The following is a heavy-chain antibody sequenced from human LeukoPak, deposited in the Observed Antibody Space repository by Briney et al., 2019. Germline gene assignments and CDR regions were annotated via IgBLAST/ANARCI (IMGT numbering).Heavy chain of an antibody. J-gene: IGHJ4*02. V-gene: IGHV3-21*01. D-gene: IGHD2-21*01. Sequence: GGSLRLSCAASEFTFSSYSMNWVRQAPGKGLEWVSSISSSSSYIYYADSVKGRFTISRDNAKNSLYLQMNSLRAEDTAVYYCARAARFAGDVGDYWGQGTLVTVSS. CDR3: ARAARFAGDVGDY. CDR1: EFTFSSYS. CDR2: ISSSSSYI.